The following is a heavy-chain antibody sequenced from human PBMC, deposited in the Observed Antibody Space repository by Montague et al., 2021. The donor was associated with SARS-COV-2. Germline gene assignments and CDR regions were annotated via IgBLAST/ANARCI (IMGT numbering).Heavy chain of an antibody. CDR2: IIPNSGGT. V-gene: IGHV1-2*02. D-gene: IGHD1-1*01. CDR1: AYTFTGYY. J-gene: IGHJ6*02. Sequence: SVKVSCKASAYTFTGYYMHWMRQAPGQGLEWMGWIIPNSGGTNYAQMFRGRVTMTRDTSISTFYMELSGLRSDDTAVYFCAREGGEIGTGSYYGLDVWGQGTTVIVSS. CDR3: AREGGEIGTGSYYGLDV.